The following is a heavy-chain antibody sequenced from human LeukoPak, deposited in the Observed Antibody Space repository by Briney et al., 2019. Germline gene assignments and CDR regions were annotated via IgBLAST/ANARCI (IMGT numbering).Heavy chain of an antibody. CDR1: GYSFTSYW. Sequence: GESLKISCKGSGYSFTSYWIGWVRQMPGKGLEWMGIIYPGDSDTRYSPSFQGQVTISADKSISTAYPQWSSLKASDTAMYYCARLGVAVAGTKYFQHWGQGTLVTVSS. J-gene: IGHJ1*01. CDR2: IYPGDSDT. V-gene: IGHV5-51*01. CDR3: ARLGVAVAGTKYFQH. D-gene: IGHD6-19*01.